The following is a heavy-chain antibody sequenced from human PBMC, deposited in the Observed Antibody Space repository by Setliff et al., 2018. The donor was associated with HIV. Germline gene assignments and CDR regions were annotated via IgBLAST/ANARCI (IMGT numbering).Heavy chain of an antibody. D-gene: IGHD3-3*01. V-gene: IGHV3-30*04. J-gene: IGHJ4*02. Sequence: GGSLRLSCAASGFTFSSYAMHWVRQAPGKGLEWVAVISYDGINKYYADSVKGRFTISRDTSKNTLYLQMNSLRAEDTAVYYCARERLRFLEWLPLDYWGQGTLVTVSS. CDR2: ISYDGINK. CDR3: ARERLRFLEWLPLDY. CDR1: GFTFSSYA.